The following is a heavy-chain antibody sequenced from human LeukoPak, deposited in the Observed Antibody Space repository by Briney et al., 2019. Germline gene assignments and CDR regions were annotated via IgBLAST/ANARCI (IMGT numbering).Heavy chain of an antibody. CDR2: ISSSGSTI. V-gene: IGHV3-48*03. CDR3: ARAEDSSGYHDAFDI. CDR1: GFTFSSYE. J-gene: IGHJ3*02. D-gene: IGHD3-22*01. Sequence: GGSLRLSCAASGFTFSSYEMNWVRQAPGKGLEWVSYISSSGSTIYYADSVKGRFTISRDNAKNSLYLQMNSLRAEDTAVYYCARAEDSSGYHDAFDIWGQGTMVTVSS.